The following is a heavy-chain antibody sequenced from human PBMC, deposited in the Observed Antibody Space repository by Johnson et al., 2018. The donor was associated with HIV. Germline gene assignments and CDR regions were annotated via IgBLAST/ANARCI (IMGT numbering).Heavy chain of an antibody. CDR3: ARATVESAFDI. J-gene: IGHJ3*02. V-gene: IGHV3-30-3*01. CDR1: GFTFSNYA. CDR2: ISYDGSNK. D-gene: IGHD4-23*01. Sequence: QVQLVESGGGVVQPRRSLRLSCAASGFTFSNYAMNWVRQAPGKGLEWVAVISYDGSNKHFAESVQGRFTVSRDNSKNSLYLQMNSLRAEDTAVYYGARATVESAFDIWGQGKMVTVSS.